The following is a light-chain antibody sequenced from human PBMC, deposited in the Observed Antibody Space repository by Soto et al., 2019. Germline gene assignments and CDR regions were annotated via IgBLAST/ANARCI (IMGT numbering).Light chain of an antibody. V-gene: IGKV1-9*01. Sequence: DIQLTQSPSFLSASVGDRVTITCRASQDINTYLAWYQQKPGKAPKLLIFAASTLQNGVPSRLSGSGSGTEFTVTRTSLQPEDFAHYYCQQRKSYPITFGEGTRLEIK. CDR1: QDINTY. J-gene: IGKJ5*01. CDR3: QQRKSYPIT. CDR2: AAS.